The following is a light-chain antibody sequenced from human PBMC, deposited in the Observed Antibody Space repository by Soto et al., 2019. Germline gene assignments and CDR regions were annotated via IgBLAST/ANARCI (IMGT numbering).Light chain of an antibody. Sequence: QSVLTQPPSASGTPGQRVTISCSGSSSNIGSNTVNWYQQLPGTAPKLLIYSNNQRPSVVPDRFSCSKSGTSASLAISGLQSEDEADYCCAAWDDRLSGYVFGTGTKVTVL. J-gene: IGLJ1*01. CDR2: SNN. CDR1: SSNIGSNT. V-gene: IGLV1-44*01. CDR3: AAWDDRLSGYV.